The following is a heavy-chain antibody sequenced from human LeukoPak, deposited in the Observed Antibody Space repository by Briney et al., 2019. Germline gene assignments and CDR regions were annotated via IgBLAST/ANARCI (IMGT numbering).Heavy chain of an antibody. CDR2: IRSSSSYI. D-gene: IGHD3-3*01. J-gene: IGHJ6*03. CDR1: GFTFSSYS. Sequence: GGSLRLSCAASGFTFSSYSMNWVRQAPGKGLEWVSSIRSSSSYIYYADSLKGRFTISRDNAKNSLYLQMNSLRAEDTAVYYCARDLEMGYYYMDVWGKGTTVTVSS. V-gene: IGHV3-21*01. CDR3: ARDLEMGYYYMDV.